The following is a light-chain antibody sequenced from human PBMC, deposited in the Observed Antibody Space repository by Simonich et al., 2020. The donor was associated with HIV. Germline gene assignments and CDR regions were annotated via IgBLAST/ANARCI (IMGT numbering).Light chain of an antibody. CDR1: SGDVGGYNY. Sequence: QSALTQPASVSGSPGLSITISCTGTSGDVGGYNYVSWYQQHPGKAPKLMIYDVSNRPSGVSNRFSGSKSGNTASLTISGLQAEDEADYYCSSYTSSSTVVFGGGTKLTVL. CDR3: SSYTSSSTVV. J-gene: IGLJ2*01. CDR2: DVS. V-gene: IGLV2-14*03.